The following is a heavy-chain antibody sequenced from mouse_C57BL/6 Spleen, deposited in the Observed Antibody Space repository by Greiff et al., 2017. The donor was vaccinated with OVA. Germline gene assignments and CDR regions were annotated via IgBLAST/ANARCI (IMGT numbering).Heavy chain of an antibody. CDR2: IDPSDSET. CDR1: GYTFTSYW. D-gene: IGHD1-1*01. CDR3: ASHGSSYRNFDV. V-gene: IGHV1-52*01. Sequence: QVQLKQPGAELVRPGSSVKLSCKASGYTFTSYWMHWVKQRPIQGLEWIGNIDPSDSETHYNQKFKDKATLTVDKSSSTAYMQLSSLTSEDSAVYYCASHGSSYRNFDVWGTGTTVTVSS. J-gene: IGHJ1*03.